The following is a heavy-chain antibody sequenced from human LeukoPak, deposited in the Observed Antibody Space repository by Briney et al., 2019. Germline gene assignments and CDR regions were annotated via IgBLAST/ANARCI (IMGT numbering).Heavy chain of an antibody. V-gene: IGHV1-18*04. Sequence: ASVKVSCKASGYTFTGYGISWVRQAPGQGLEWMGWISAYNGNTNYAQKLQGRVTMTTDTSTSTAYMELRSLRSDDTAVYYCARDRYSSSWANFDYWGQGTLVTVSS. J-gene: IGHJ4*02. CDR1: GYTFTGYG. D-gene: IGHD6-13*01. CDR2: ISAYNGNT. CDR3: ARDRYSSSWANFDY.